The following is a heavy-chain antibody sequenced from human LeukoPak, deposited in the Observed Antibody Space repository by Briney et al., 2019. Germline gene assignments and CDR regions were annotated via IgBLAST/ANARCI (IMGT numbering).Heavy chain of an antibody. J-gene: IGHJ4*02. D-gene: IGHD3-10*01. Sequence: GESLKISCRGSGYSFISYWIGWVRQMPGKGLEWMGIIYPGDSDTRYSPSFQGQVTMSADKSITTAYLQWSSLKASDTAMYYCARVYGSGSYYSPFDYWGQGTLVTVSS. CDR1: GYSFISYW. V-gene: IGHV5-51*01. CDR3: ARVYGSGSYYSPFDY. CDR2: IYPGDSDT.